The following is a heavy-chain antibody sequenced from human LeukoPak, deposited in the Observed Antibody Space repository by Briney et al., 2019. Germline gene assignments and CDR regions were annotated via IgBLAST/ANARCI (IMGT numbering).Heavy chain of an antibody. D-gene: IGHD2-8*01. CDR2: IYYSGST. V-gene: IGHV4-31*03. CDR3: ARRLGYCTNGVCYTFTRRYDYYYYGMDV. J-gene: IGHJ6*02. Sequence: PSETLSLTCTVSGGSISSGGYYWSWIRQHPGKGLEWIGYIYYSGSTYYNPSLKSRVTISVDTSKNQFSLKLSSVTAADTAVYYCARRLGYCTNGVCYTFTRRYDYYYYGMDVWGQGTAVTVSS. CDR1: GGSISSGGYY.